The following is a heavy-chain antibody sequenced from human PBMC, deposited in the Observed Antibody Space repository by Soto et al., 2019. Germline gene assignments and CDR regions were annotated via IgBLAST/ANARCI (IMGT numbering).Heavy chain of an antibody. D-gene: IGHD3-3*01. V-gene: IGHV3-23*01. Sequence: EVQLLESGGGLVQPGGSLRLSCAASEFTFSSYSMIWVRQAPGKGLEWVSGVNGGGDITYYAESVKGRFTISRDNSKNALYLQMTSLRAEDRAVFYCTKGHFGVTMDVWGQGTTVTVSS. J-gene: IGHJ6*02. CDR1: EFTFSSYS. CDR3: TKGHFGVTMDV. CDR2: VNGGGDIT.